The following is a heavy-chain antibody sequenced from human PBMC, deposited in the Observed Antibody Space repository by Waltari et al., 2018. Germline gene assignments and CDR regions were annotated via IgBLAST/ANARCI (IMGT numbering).Heavy chain of an antibody. J-gene: IGHJ4*02. CDR3: ARDPYGDGGVTLDL. Sequence: QVQLVQSGAEGKKPGAAVILSCKPSGFPLSDYMHLVRQVPGQGFEWVGWIDPKSGGTNYAYKFRDRVTVTMDKSINTFYVEMRGLTSEDTAKYYCARDPYGDGGVTLDLWGQGTLVSVSS. D-gene: IGHD2-15*01. CDR1: GFPLSDY. CDR2: IDPKSGGT. V-gene: IGHV1-2*02.